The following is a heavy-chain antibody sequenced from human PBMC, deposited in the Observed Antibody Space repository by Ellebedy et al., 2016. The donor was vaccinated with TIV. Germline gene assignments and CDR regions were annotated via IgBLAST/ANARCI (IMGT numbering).Heavy chain of an antibody. V-gene: IGHV3-21*01. CDR2: ISGRSNYI. Sequence: PGGSLRLSCAASGFTFSSYSMNWVRQAPGKGLEWVSSISGRSNYIYYADSVKGRFTVSRENAKMSLYLEMSNLGVEDTGLYYCARDHGGNSGFFDHWGQGTLVAVSS. J-gene: IGHJ4*02. D-gene: IGHD4-23*01. CDR1: GFTFSSYS. CDR3: ARDHGGNSGFFDH.